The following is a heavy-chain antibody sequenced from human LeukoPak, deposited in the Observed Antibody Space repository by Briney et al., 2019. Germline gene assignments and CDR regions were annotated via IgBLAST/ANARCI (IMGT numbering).Heavy chain of an antibody. D-gene: IGHD2-15*01. CDR2: IYDSGST. V-gene: IGHV4-30-4*01. Sequence: SGTLSLTCTVSGASIRSGDYYWSWIRQPPGKGLEWIGYIYDSGSTYYNPSLKSRITISVDTSENRFSLKLSSVTATDTAVYYCARDCSGGSCYGAFDIWGQGTMVTVSS. CDR1: GASIRSGDYY. J-gene: IGHJ3*02. CDR3: ARDCSGGSCYGAFDI.